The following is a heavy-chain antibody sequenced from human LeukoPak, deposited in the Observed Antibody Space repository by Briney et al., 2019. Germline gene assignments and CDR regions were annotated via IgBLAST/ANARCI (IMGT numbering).Heavy chain of an antibody. Sequence: PGGSLRLSCAASGFTFSSYSMNWVRQAPGKGLEWVSSISSSSSYIYYADSVKGRFTISRDNAKNSLYLQMNSLRAEDTAVYYCARDLRSYGFREDDAFDIWGQGTMVTVSS. CDR2: ISSSSSYI. V-gene: IGHV3-21*01. D-gene: IGHD5-18*01. CDR1: GFTFSSYS. J-gene: IGHJ3*02. CDR3: ARDLRSYGFREDDAFDI.